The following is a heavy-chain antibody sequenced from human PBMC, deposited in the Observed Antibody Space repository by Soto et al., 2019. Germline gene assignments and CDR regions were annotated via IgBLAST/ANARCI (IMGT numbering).Heavy chain of an antibody. CDR3: ARGLNGYLHYFDY. J-gene: IGHJ4*02. Sequence: ASVKVSCKASGYTFTSYAMHWVRQAPGQRLEWMGWINAGNGNTKYSQKFQGRVTITRDTSASTAYMEPSSLRSEDTAVYYCARGLNGYLHYFDYWAQGTPVTVSS. V-gene: IGHV1-3*01. CDR2: INAGNGNT. D-gene: IGHD5-18*01. CDR1: GYTFTSYA.